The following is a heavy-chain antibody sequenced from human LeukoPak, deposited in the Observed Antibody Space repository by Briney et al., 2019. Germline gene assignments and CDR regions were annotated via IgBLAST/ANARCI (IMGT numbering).Heavy chain of an antibody. CDR3: ARLSSGWYSGFDP. CDR2: IFYTGSP. D-gene: IGHD6-19*01. Sequence: PSETLSLTCSVSGGSITNSTYYWAWVRQPPGKGLEWIGNIFYTGSPYYNPSLKSRVTISVDTSKNQFSLKLSSVTAADTAVYYCARLSSGWYSGFDPWGQGTLVTVSS. J-gene: IGHJ5*02. CDR1: GGSITNSTYY. V-gene: IGHV4-39*07.